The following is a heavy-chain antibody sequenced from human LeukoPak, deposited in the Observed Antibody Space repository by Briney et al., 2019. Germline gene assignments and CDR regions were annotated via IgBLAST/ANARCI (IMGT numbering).Heavy chain of an antibody. CDR2: ISGSGSST. CDR1: GFTFSSYA. V-gene: IGHV3-23*01. D-gene: IGHD3-22*01. Sequence: HPGGSLRLSCAASGFTFSSYAMSWVRQAPGKGLEWVSVISGSGSSTYYADSVKGRFTISRDNSKNTLFLQMNSLRAEDTAVYYCAKGHYYDSSGYRFDYRGQGTLVTVSS. CDR3: AKGHYYDSSGYRFDY. J-gene: IGHJ4*02.